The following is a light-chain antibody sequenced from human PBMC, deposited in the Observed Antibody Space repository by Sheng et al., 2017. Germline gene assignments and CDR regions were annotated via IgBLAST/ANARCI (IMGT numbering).Light chain of an antibody. V-gene: IGLV1-47*01. CDR2: RNN. CDR3: AAWDDSLSAFV. J-gene: IGLJ1*01. CDR1: SSNIGSNF. Sequence: QSVLTQPPSASGTPGQRVTISCSGSSSNIGSNFVFWYQHLSGTAPKLLIYRNNQRPSGVPDRFSGSKSGTSVSLAISGLRSEDEADYYCAAWDDSLSAFVFGTGTKVTVL.